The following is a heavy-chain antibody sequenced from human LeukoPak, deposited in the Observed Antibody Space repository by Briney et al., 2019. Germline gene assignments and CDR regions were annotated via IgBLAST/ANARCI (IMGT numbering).Heavy chain of an antibody. CDR2: IDSNRGDT. D-gene: IGHD1-26*01. CDR3: ARDRSITEKYTGSYFPDF. V-gene: IGHV1-2*02. J-gene: IGHJ4*02. CDR1: GYTFSGYY. Sequence: ASVKVSCKASGYTFSGYYMHWVRQAPGQGLGWMGWIDSNRGDTKYAPKFQGRVTMTRDTSVRTAYMELSRLRSDDTAVYYCARDRSITEKYTGSYFPDFWGQGTLVTVSS.